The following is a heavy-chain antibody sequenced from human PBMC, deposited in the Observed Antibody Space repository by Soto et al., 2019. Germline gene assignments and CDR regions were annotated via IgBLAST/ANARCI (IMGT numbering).Heavy chain of an antibody. CDR2: IYYSGST. CDR1: GGSISSGGYY. Sequence: LSLTCTVSGGSISSGGYYWSWIRQHPGKGLEWIGYIYYSGSTYYNPSLKSRVTISVDTSKNQFSLKLSSVTAADTAVYYCAREYYYDSSGSDAFDIWGQGTMVTVSS. D-gene: IGHD3-22*01. CDR3: AREYYYDSSGSDAFDI. J-gene: IGHJ3*02. V-gene: IGHV4-31*03.